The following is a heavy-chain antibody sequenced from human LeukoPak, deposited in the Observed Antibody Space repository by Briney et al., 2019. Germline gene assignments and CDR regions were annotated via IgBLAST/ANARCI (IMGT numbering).Heavy chain of an antibody. V-gene: IGHV3-9*01. CDR1: GFTFDDYA. CDR3: AKDKGVNKYYFDY. D-gene: IGHD2-8*01. J-gene: IGHJ4*02. Sequence: GGSLRLPCAASGFTFDDYAMHWVRQAPGKGLEWVSGISWNSGSIGYADSVKGRFTISRDNAKNSLYLQMNSLRAEDTALYYCAKDKGVNKYYFDYWGQGTLVTVSS. CDR2: ISWNSGSI.